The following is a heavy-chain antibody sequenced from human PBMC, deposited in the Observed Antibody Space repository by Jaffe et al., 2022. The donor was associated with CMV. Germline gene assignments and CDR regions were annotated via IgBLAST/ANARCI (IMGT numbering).Heavy chain of an antibody. CDR1: GYTFTSYY. CDR3: ARSGREYYYDSSGYYYGQMLP. J-gene: IGHJ4*02. Sequence: QVQLVQSGAEVKKPGASVKVSCKASGYTFTSYYMHWVRQAPGQGLEWMGIINPSGGSTSYAQKFQGRVTMTRDTSTSTVYMELSSLRSEDTAVYYCARSGREYYYDSSGYYYGQMLPWGQGTLVTVSS. D-gene: IGHD3-22*01. CDR2: INPSGGST. V-gene: IGHV1-46*01.